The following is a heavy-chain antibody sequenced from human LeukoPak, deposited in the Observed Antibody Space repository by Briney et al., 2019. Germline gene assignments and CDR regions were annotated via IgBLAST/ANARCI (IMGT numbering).Heavy chain of an antibody. J-gene: IGHJ5*02. CDR1: GGSISSGSYY. V-gene: IGHV4-61*01. CDR3: ARLIAAAGTADWFDP. D-gene: IGHD6-13*01. CDR2: IYYSGST. Sequence: SETLSLTCTVSGGSISSGSYYWSWIRQPPGKGLEWIGYIYYSGSTNYNPSLKSRVTISVDTSKNQFSLKLSSVTAADTAVYYCARLIAAAGTADWFDPWGQGTLVTVSS.